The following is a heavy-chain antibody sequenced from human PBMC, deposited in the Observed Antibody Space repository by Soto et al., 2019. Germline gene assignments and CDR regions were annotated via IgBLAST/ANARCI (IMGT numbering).Heavy chain of an antibody. CDR1: GFTFSSYW. CDR3: AREPVLLWFGNYYYYYGMDV. Sequence: PGGSLRLSCAASGFTFSSYWMSWVRQAPGKGLEWVANIKQDGSEKYYVDSVKGRVTISRDNAKNSLYLQMNSLRAEDTAVYYCAREPVLLWFGNYYYYYGMDVWGQGTTVTVSS. CDR2: IKQDGSEK. V-gene: IGHV3-7*04. D-gene: IGHD3-10*01. J-gene: IGHJ6*02.